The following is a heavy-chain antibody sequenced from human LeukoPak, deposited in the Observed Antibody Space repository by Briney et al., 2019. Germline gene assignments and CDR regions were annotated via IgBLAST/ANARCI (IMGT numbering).Heavy chain of an antibody. CDR1: GYSISSGYY. Sequence: PSETLSLTCTVSGYSISSGYYWGWIRQPPGSGLEWTVSIYHSGSTYYSPSLKSRVTISVNTSKNQFSLKLSSVTAADTAVYYCARVHNGWSYFDYWGQGTLVTVYS. J-gene: IGHJ4*02. CDR3: ARVHNGWSYFDY. CDR2: IYHSGST. V-gene: IGHV4-38-2*02. D-gene: IGHD6-19*01.